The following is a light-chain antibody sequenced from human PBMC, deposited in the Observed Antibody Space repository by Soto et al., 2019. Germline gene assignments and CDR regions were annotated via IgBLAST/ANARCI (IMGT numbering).Light chain of an antibody. CDR3: QQYGNSPMYS. Sequence: ELVLTQSPGTLSLSPGERATLSCRASQSVSSNYLAWYQHKPGQATRLLICGASSRATGIPDRFSGSGYGTDFTLTISRLEPEDSAVYYCQQYGNSPMYSFGQGTKQEIK. V-gene: IGKV3-20*01. J-gene: IGKJ2*03. CDR2: GAS. CDR1: QSVSSNY.